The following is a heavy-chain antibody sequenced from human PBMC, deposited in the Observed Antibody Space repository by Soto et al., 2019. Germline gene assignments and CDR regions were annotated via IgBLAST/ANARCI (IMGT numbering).Heavy chain of an antibody. Sequence: PSETLSLTCTVSGGSITNYYWNWIRQPPGKGLEWISYISYSGSTNYNPSLKSRVTISVDTSKNQFSLKLSSVTAADTAVYYCARHPDYDILTGFDYWGQGTLVTVSS. CDR3: ARHPDYDILTGFDY. D-gene: IGHD3-9*01. J-gene: IGHJ4*02. CDR1: GGSITNYY. CDR2: ISYSGST. V-gene: IGHV4-59*08.